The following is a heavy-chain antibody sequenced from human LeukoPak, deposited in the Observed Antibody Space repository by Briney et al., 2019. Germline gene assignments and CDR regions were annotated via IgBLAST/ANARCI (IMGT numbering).Heavy chain of an antibody. D-gene: IGHD6-19*01. J-gene: IGHJ4*02. CDR3: ARGGIQVSGIDEFDY. Sequence: GGSLRLSCAASGFTFIDYDMHWVRQVIGKGLEWVSAIGIRGDTHYSGSVKGRFTISRENAESSSYLQMNSLRAEDTAVYYCARGGIQVSGIDEFDYWGQGTLVTVPS. CDR1: GFTFIDYD. V-gene: IGHV3-13*01. CDR2: IGIRGDT.